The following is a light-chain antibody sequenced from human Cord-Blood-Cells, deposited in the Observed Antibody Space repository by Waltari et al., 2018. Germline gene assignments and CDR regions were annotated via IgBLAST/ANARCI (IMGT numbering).Light chain of an antibody. CDR2: EVS. J-gene: IGLJ3*02. CDR3: SSYAGSNNWV. CDR1: SRDVGGYNS. V-gene: IGLV2-8*01. Sequence: QPALTQPPSASGSPGQSVTISCPGTSRDVGGYNSVSWYQQHPGKAPKLMIYEVSKRPSGVPDRFSGSKSGNTASLTVSGLQAEDEADYYCSSYAGSNNWVFGGGTKLTVL.